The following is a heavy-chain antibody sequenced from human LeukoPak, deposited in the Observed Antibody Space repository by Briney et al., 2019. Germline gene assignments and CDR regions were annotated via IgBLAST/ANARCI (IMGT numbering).Heavy chain of an antibody. D-gene: IGHD1-14*01. CDR1: GFTFNSYW. J-gene: IGHJ4*02. Sequence: GGSLRLSCAASGFTFNSYWMSWVRQAPGKGLEWVANIKQDGSEKYYVDSVKGRFTISRDNAKNSLYLQMNSLRAEDTAVYYCARDWAEPDYWGQGTLVTVSS. V-gene: IGHV3-7*01. CDR2: IKQDGSEK. CDR3: ARDWAEPDY.